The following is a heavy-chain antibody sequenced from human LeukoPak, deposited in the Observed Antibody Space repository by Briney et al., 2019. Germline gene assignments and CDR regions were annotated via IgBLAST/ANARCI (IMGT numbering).Heavy chain of an antibody. CDR3: AREGLSMVRGIIPKEAWGWFDP. V-gene: IGHV4-39*07. CDR2: IYYSGRTNYSGRT. J-gene: IGHJ5*02. Sequence: PSETLSLTCTVSGGSISSGSYYWGWIRQPPGKGLEWIGTIYYSGRTNYSGRTNYNSSLKSRVTISIDTSKNQFSLKLSSVTAADTAVYYCAREGLSMVRGIIPKEAWGWFDPWGQGTLVTVSS. D-gene: IGHD3-10*01. CDR1: GGSISSGSYY.